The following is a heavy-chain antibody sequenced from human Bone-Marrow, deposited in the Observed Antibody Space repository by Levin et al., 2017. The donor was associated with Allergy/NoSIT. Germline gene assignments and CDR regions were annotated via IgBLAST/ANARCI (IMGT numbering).Heavy chain of an antibody. CDR2: ISYDGSNK. V-gene: IGHV3-30*18. CDR3: AKDHFNDPRYYFDY. D-gene: IGHD3-3*02. Sequence: GESLKISCAASGFTFSSYGMHWVRQAPGKGLEWVAVISYDGSNKYYADSVKGRFTISRDNSKNTLYLQMNSLRAEDTAVYYCAKDHFNDPRYYFDYWGQGTLVTVSS. J-gene: IGHJ4*02. CDR1: GFTFSSYG.